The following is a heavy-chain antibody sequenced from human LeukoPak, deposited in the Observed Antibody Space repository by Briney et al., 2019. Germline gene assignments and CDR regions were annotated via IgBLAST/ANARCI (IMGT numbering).Heavy chain of an antibody. CDR3: AKHPESGNFDY. CDR2: INFNGRTT. Sequence: GGSLRLSCAASGFTFSNYVLSWVRQPPGKGLEWVSIINFNGRTTYYADSVKGRFTISRDNSKSTLYLQPNSLRAEDTAVYYCAKHPESGNFDYWGQGTLVTVSS. D-gene: IGHD1-14*01. J-gene: IGHJ4*02. V-gene: IGHV3-23*01. CDR1: GFTFSNYV.